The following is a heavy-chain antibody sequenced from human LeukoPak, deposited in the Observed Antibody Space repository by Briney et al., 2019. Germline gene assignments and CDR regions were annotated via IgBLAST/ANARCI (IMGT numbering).Heavy chain of an antibody. CDR1: GYDFTSVG. CDR3: ARAGSGSGWYFDY. J-gene: IGHJ4*02. Sequence: ASVKVSCKASGYDFTSVGITWVRRAPGQGLEWMAWISPYNGNTRYAQKFQGRVAMTTDTSTTTAYMELRGLRFNDTAVYYCARAGSGSGWYFDYWGQGTLVTVSS. D-gene: IGHD6-19*01. CDR2: ISPYNGNT. V-gene: IGHV1-18*01.